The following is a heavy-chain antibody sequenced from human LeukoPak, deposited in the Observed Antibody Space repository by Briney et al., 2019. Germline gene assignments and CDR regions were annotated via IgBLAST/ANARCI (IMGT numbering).Heavy chain of an antibody. CDR2: ISYDGSNK. J-gene: IGHJ4*02. CDR1: GFTFTSYA. D-gene: IGHD3-22*01. Sequence: GGSLRLSCSASGFTFTSYAMHWVRQAPGKGLEWVAVISYDGSNKYHADSVKGRFTISRDNSKNTLYLQMSSLRSDDTAVYYCVRSAFHAGSGNYYDYWGQGTLVTVSS. V-gene: IGHV3-30-3*01. CDR3: VRSAFHAGSGNYYDY.